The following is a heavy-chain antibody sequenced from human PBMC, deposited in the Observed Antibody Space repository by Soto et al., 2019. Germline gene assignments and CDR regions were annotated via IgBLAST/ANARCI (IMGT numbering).Heavy chain of an antibody. D-gene: IGHD6-13*01. CDR1: GGSFSGYY. CDR3: ARHHVRGRTIAGAAEF. Sequence: QVQLQQWGAGLLKPSETLSLTCAVYGGSFSGYYWSWIRQPPGKGLEWIGEINHSGNTNYNPSLKSRVTISVDTSKNQLFLNLSSVTAADTAMYYCARHHVRGRTIAGAAEFWGQGTLVNVSS. CDR2: INHSGNT. V-gene: IGHV4-34*01. J-gene: IGHJ4*02.